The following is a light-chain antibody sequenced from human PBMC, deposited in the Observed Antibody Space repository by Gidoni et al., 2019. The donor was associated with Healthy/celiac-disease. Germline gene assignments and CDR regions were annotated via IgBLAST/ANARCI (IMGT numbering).Light chain of an antibody. V-gene: IGKV1-39*01. J-gene: IGKJ1*01. CDR3: QQSYSTPPWT. CDR1: QSISSY. CDR2: AAS. Sequence: DIPMTQSPSSLSASVGDRVTITCRASQSISSYLSWYQQKPGKAPKLLIYAASSVQSGVPSRFSGSGSGTDFTLNISSLQPEDFATYYGQQSYSTPPWTFGQGTKVEIK.